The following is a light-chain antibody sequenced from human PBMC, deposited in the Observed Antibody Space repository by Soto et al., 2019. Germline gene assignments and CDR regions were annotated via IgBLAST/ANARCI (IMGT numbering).Light chain of an antibody. J-gene: IGKJ5*01. CDR1: QSVSSN. V-gene: IGKV3-11*01. CDR2: DAS. CDR3: QQRSNWPPIT. Sequence: EIVLTQSPATLSLSPGERGILSFRASQSVSSNLAWYQQKPGQAPRLLIYDASNRATGIPARFSGSGSGTDFTLTISSLEAEDFAVYYCQQRSNWPPITFGQGTRLEIK.